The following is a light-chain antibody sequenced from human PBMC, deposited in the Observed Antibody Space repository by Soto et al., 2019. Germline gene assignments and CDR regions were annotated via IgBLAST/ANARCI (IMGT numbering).Light chain of an antibody. Sequence: QPVLTQSHSASASLGASVKLTCTLSSGHSSYAIAWHQQQPEKGPRYLMKLNSDGSHSKWDGIPDRFSGSSSGAERYLTISSLQSEYEADYYCQTGGTGPVVFGGGTKLTVL. J-gene: IGLJ2*01. CDR1: SGHSSYA. CDR2: LNSDGSH. CDR3: QTGGTGPVV. V-gene: IGLV4-69*01.